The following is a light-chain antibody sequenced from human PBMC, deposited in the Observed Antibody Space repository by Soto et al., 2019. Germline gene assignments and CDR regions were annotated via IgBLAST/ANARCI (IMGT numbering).Light chain of an antibody. Sequence: TVLTHSPATLSRSPGESATLSCRASQSVSTNLAWYQQKPGQAPRLLIYAASSRATGIPDRFSGSGSGTDFTFTISRLKPEDFAVYYCKPYGTPSWKCGQGTKVDI. V-gene: IGKV3-20*01. CDR1: QSVSTN. CDR2: AAS. CDR3: KPYGTPSWK. J-gene: IGKJ1*01.